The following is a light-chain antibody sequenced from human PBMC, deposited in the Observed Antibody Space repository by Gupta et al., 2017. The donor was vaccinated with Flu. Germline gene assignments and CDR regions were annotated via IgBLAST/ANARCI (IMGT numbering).Light chain of an antibody. CDR1: SSDIGAASD. Sequence: QSVLTQPPSVSGAPGQRVTISCTGTSSDIGAASDVHWYQFLPGTAPKLLISGNNNRPSGVPDRFSASKSGTSAALAITGLQAEDEGHYYCQSYDSSLSGSVFGGGTKLTVL. CDR2: GNN. V-gene: IGLV1-40*01. CDR3: QSYDSSLSGSV. J-gene: IGLJ2*01.